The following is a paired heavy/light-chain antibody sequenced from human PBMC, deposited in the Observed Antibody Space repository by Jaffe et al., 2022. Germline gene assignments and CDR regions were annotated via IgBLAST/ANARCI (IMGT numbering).Light chain of an antibody. Sequence: EIVMTQSPATLSVSPGERATLSCRASQSVSSNLAWYQQKPGQAPRLLIYGASTRATGIPARFSGSGSGTEFTLTISSLQSEDFAVYYCQQYNNWPHMYTFGQGTKLEIK. CDR2: GAS. J-gene: IGKJ2*01. CDR3: QQYNNWPHMYT. V-gene: IGKV3-15*01. CDR1: QSVSSN.
Heavy chain of an antibody. CDR2: IYYSGST. CDR1: GGSISSSSYY. D-gene: IGHD3-3*01. CDR3: ARRPPYYDFWSGYESYAFDI. J-gene: IGHJ3*02. Sequence: QLQLQESGPGLVKPSETLSLTCTVSGGSISSSSYYWGWIRQPPGKGLEWIGSIYYSGSTYYNPSLKSRVTISVDTSKNQFSLKLSSVTAADTAVYYCARRPPYYDFWSGYESYAFDIWGQGTMVTVSS. V-gene: IGHV4-39*01.